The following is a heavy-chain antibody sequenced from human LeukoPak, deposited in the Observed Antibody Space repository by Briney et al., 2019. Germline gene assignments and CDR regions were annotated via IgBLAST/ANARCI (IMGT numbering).Heavy chain of an antibody. Sequence: GGSLRLSCVASGFTFSKFWMTWVRQAPGKGLEWVANINQDGSEKYGVDSVKGRFTISRDNANNSLYLQLSSLRAEDTAVYFCARDVSYYVSGGYGFDVWGQGTTVTVSS. D-gene: IGHD3-10*01. J-gene: IGHJ3*01. V-gene: IGHV3-7*01. CDR1: GFTFSKFW. CDR3: ARDVSYYVSGGYGFDV. CDR2: INQDGSEK.